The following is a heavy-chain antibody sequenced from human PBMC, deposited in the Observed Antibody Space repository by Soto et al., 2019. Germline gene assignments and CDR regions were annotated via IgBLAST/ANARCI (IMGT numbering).Heavy chain of an antibody. CDR3: ARDQGDPGYYYYGMDV. Sequence: ASVKVSCKASGYTFTGYYMHWVRQAPGQGLEWMGWINPNSGGTNYAQKFQGRVTMTRDTSVSTAYMELSRLRSGDTAVYYCARDQGDPGYYYYGMDVWGQGTTVTVSS. CDR2: INPNSGGT. CDR1: GYTFTGYY. V-gene: IGHV1-2*02. D-gene: IGHD2-21*02. J-gene: IGHJ6*02.